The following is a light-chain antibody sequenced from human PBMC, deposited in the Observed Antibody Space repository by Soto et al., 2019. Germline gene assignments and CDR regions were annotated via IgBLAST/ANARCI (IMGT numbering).Light chain of an antibody. CDR3: CSYTTTPTHVL. Sequence: QSALTQPASVSGSPGQSITISCTGTSSDVGDYPYVSWYQQHPGKAPKVVIYDVNKRPSGASDRFSGSKSGNTASLTISGLPAEDEADYYCCSYTTTPTHVLFGGGTKVTVL. J-gene: IGLJ3*02. V-gene: IGLV2-14*03. CDR1: SSDVGDYPY. CDR2: DVN.